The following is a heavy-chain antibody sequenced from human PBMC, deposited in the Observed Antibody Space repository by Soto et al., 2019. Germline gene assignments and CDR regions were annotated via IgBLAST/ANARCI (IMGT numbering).Heavy chain of an antibody. V-gene: IGHV3-30*18. D-gene: IGHD1-26*01. CDR2: ISYDGSNK. Sequence: PGGSLRLSCAASGFTFSSYGMHWVRQAPGKGLEWVAVISYDGSNKYYADSVKGRFTISRDNSKNTLYLQMNSLRAEDTAVYYCAKDVVVGATTGLGDYHYYYGMDVWGQGTTVTVSS. CDR1: GFTFSSYG. J-gene: IGHJ6*02. CDR3: AKDVVVGATTGLGDYHYYYGMDV.